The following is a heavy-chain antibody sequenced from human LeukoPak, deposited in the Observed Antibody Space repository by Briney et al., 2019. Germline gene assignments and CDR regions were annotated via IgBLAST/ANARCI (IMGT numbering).Heavy chain of an antibody. CDR1: GYTFTTYA. V-gene: IGHV1-3*01. CDR2: IYAGNGNT. Sequence: ASVKVSCKASGYTFTTYAMHWVRQAPGQRLEWMGWIYAGNGNTKYSQKFQAGVTITRDTSASTAYMELSSLRSEDTAVYYCARDPIGSRWPYYFDYWGQGTLVTVSS. CDR3: ARDPIGSRWPYYFDY. J-gene: IGHJ4*02. D-gene: IGHD6-13*01.